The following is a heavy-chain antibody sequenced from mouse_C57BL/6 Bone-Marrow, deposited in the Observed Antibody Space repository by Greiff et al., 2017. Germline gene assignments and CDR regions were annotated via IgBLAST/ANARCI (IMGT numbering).Heavy chain of an antibody. CDR1: GYTFTTYP. J-gene: IGHJ2*01. CDR3: ARSSTFFYYFDY. V-gene: IGHV1-47*01. Sequence: VKLQQSGAELVKPGASVKMSCKASGYTFTTYPLEWMKQNHGKSLEWIGNFHPYNDDTKYNEKFKGKATLTVEKSSNTFYLELSRLTSDDSAVYYCARSSTFFYYFDYWGQGTTLTVSS. CDR2: FHPYNDDT. D-gene: IGHD5-1*01.